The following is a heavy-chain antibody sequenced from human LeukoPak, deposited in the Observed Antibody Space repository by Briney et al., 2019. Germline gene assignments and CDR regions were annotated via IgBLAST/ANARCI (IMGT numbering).Heavy chain of an antibody. CDR1: GYTFTSYG. CDR3: ARVRSRGSCGDY. J-gene: IGHJ4*02. CDR2: ISAYNGNT. D-gene: IGHD2-2*01. V-gene: IGHV1-18*01. Sequence: GASVKVSCKASGYTFTSYGISWVRQAPGQGREWMGWISAYNGNTNYAQKLQGRVTMTTDTSASTAYMELRSLRSDDTAVYYCARVRSRGSCGDYWGQGTLVTVYS.